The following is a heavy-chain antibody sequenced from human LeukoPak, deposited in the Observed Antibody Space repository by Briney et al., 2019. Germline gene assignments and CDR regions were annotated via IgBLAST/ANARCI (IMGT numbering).Heavy chain of an antibody. CDR1: GGTFSSYA. J-gene: IGHJ3*02. V-gene: IGHV1-69*13. D-gene: IGHD3-22*01. CDR2: IIPIFGTA. CDR3: ARGGPYYDSSGPQDAFDI. Sequence: GASVKVSCTASGGTFSSYAISWVRQAPGQGLEWMGGIIPIFGTANYAQKFQGRVTITADESTSTAYMELSSLRSEDTAVYYCARGGPYYDSSGPQDAFDIWGQGTMVTVSS.